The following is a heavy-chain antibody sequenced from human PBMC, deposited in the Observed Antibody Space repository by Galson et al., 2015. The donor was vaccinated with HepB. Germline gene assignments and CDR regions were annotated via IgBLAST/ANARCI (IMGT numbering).Heavy chain of an antibody. Sequence: SLRLSCAAPGFTFSSYGMHWVRQAPGKGLEWVAVISYDGSNKYYADSVKGRFTISRDNSKNTLYLQMNSLRAEDTAVYYCAKDGGDGYNPGNFDYWGQGTLVTVSS. CDR3: AKDGGDGYNPGNFDY. CDR2: ISYDGSNK. V-gene: IGHV3-30*18. J-gene: IGHJ4*02. D-gene: IGHD5-24*01. CDR1: GFTFSSYG.